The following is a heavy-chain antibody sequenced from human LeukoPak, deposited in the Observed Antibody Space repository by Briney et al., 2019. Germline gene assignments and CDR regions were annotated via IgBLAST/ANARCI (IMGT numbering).Heavy chain of an antibody. V-gene: IGHV3-23*01. CDR1: GFTFSSYA. CDR3: ARVGKGELSFDY. CDR2: ISGSGGST. D-gene: IGHD1-26*01. Sequence: PGGSLRLSCAASGFTFSSYAMSWVRQAPGKGLEWVSAISGSGGSTYYADSVKGRFTISRDNSQNTLYLQMNSLRAEDTAVYYCARVGKGELSFDYWGQGTLVTVSS. J-gene: IGHJ4*02.